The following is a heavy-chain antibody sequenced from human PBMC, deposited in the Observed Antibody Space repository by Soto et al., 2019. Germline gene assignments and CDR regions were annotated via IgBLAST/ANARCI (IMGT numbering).Heavy chain of an antibody. CDR1: GFTFSSYS. D-gene: IGHD4-17*01. J-gene: IGHJ6*02. V-gene: IGHV3-48*02. CDR3: ARVPDNRLRWLPRYHYYGMDV. CDR2: ISSSSSTI. Sequence: EVQLVESGGGLVQPGGSLRLSCAASGFTFSSYSMNWVRQAPGKGLEWVSYISSSSSTIYYADSVKGRFTISRDNAKNSLYLQMNSLRDEDTAVYYCARVPDNRLRWLPRYHYYGMDVWGQGTTVTVSS.